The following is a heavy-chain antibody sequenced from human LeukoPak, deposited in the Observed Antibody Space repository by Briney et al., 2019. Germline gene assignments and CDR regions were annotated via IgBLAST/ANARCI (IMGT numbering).Heavy chain of an antibody. J-gene: IGHJ6*02. Sequence: SETLTLTCAVYGGSFSGYYWSWIRQPPGKGLEWIGEINHSGSTNYNPSLKSRVTISVDTSKNQFSLKLSSVTAADTAVYYCARESPYYYYGMDVWGQGTTVTVSS. CDR1: GGSFSGYY. CDR2: INHSGST. CDR3: ARESPYYYYGMDV. V-gene: IGHV4-34*01.